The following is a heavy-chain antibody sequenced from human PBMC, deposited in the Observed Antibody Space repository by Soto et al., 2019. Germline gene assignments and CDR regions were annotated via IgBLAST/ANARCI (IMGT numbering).Heavy chain of an antibody. J-gene: IGHJ4*02. V-gene: IGHV3-48*01. CDR3: ASPVACSTTSCIR. CDR2: ISSSSNSI. Sequence: GGSLRLSCAASGFTFSSYSMNWVRQAPGKGLEWVSYISSSSNSIYYADSVKGRFTISRDNAKNSLHLQMNSLRAEDTAVYYCASPVACSTTSCIRWGQGT. D-gene: IGHD2-2*01. CDR1: GFTFSSYS.